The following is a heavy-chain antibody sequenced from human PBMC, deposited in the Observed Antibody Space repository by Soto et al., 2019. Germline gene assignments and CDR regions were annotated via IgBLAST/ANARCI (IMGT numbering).Heavy chain of an antibody. Sequence: EVQLVESGGGLVQPGGSLRLSCAASGFTFSSYEMNWVRQAPGKGLEWVSYISSSGSTIYYADSVKGRFTISRDNAKNSLYLQMTSLRAEDTAVYYCASWWPYARGYWGQGTLVTVSS. V-gene: IGHV3-48*03. J-gene: IGHJ4*02. CDR1: GFTFSSYE. CDR3: ASWWPYARGY. CDR2: ISSSGSTI. D-gene: IGHD3-16*01.